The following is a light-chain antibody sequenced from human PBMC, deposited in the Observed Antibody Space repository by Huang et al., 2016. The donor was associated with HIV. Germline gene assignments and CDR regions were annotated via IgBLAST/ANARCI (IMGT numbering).Light chain of an antibody. V-gene: IGKV1-39*01. CDR3: QQSYSTPFT. Sequence: DIQMTQSPSSLSASVGDRVTITCRARQSLSSYLNWYQQKPGKAPKLLIYATSSLQSGVPSRFSGSGSGTDFTLTISSQQPEDFATYYCQQSYSTPFTFGPGTKVDIK. CDR2: ATS. J-gene: IGKJ3*01. CDR1: QSLSSY.